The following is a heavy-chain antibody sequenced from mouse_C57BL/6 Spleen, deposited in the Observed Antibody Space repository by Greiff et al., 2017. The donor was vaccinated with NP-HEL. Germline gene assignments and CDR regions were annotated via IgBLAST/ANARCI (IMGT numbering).Heavy chain of an antibody. Sequence: DVKLVESGGGLVKPGGSLKLSCAASGFTFSSYAMSWVRQTPEKRLEWVATISDGGSYTYYPDNVKGRFTISRDNAKNNLYLQMSHLKSEDTAMYYCARDRYYGSSYGWYFDVWGTGTTVTVSS. CDR2: ISDGGSYT. J-gene: IGHJ1*03. D-gene: IGHD1-1*01. V-gene: IGHV5-4*01. CDR1: GFTFSSYA. CDR3: ARDRYYGSSYGWYFDV.